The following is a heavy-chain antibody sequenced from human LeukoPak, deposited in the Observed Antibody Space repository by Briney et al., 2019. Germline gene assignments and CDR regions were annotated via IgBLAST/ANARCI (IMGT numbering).Heavy chain of an antibody. D-gene: IGHD1-26*01. CDR3: ARASAGVRELLPHPDY. Sequence: ASVKVSCKASGYTFTGCYMHWVRQAPGQGLEWMGWINPNSGGTNYAQKFQGRVTMTRDTSISTAYMELSRLRSDDTAVYYCARASAGVRELLPHPDYWGQGTLVTVSS. V-gene: IGHV1-2*02. CDR1: GYTFTGCY. CDR2: INPNSGGT. J-gene: IGHJ4*02.